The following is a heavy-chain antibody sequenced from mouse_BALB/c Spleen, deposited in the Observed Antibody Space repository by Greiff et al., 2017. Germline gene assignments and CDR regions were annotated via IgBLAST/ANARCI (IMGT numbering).Heavy chain of an antibody. CDR1: GYAFTNYL. J-gene: IGHJ3*01. CDR3: ARNDGYYYWFAY. D-gene: IGHD2-3*01. Sequence: QVQLQQSGAELVRPGTSVKVSCKASGYAFTNYLIEWVKQRPGQGLEWIGVINPGSGGTNYNEKFKGKATLTADKSSSTAYMQLSSLTSDDSAVYFCARNDGYYYWFAYWGQGTLVTVSA. CDR2: INPGSGGT. V-gene: IGHV1-54*01.